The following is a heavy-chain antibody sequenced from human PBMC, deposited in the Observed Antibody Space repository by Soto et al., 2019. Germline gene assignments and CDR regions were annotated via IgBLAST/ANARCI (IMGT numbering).Heavy chain of an antibody. CDR3: ARLDSSGWHPFDY. Sequence: SETLSLTCTVSGGSISSSSYYWGWIRQPPGKGLEWIGSIYYSGSTYYNPSLKSRVTISVDTSKNQFSLKLSSVTAADTAVYYCARLDSSGWHPFDYWGQGTLVTVSS. J-gene: IGHJ4*02. D-gene: IGHD6-19*01. CDR1: GGSISSSSYY. CDR2: IYYSGST. V-gene: IGHV4-39*01.